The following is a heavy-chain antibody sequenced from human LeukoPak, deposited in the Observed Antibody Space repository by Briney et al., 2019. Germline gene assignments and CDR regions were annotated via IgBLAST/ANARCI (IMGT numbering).Heavy chain of an antibody. CDR1: GGSLNSYY. Sequence: SETLSITCTVSGGSLNSYYWSWIRQPPGKGLEWIGFITHSGGTDFDSSLGGRVTISVDTSKNQFSLRLTSMTAADTAVYFCARGRISNWGFEGTLFDAWGQGVLVTVSS. CDR3: ARGRISNWGFEGTLFDA. V-gene: IGHV4-59*01. J-gene: IGHJ4*02. CDR2: ITHSGGT. D-gene: IGHD7-27*01.